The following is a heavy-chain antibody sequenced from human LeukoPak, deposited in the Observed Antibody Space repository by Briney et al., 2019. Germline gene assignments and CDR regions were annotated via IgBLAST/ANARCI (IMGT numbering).Heavy chain of an antibody. CDR2: ISSSSRDI. V-gene: IGHV3-21*04. CDR1: GFTFSSYT. D-gene: IGHD5-12*01. CDR3: ARDPGSGYEEHFDY. Sequence: GGSLRLSCAASGFTFSSYTMNWVRQAPGKGLEWVAAISSSSRDIFYTDSVKGRFTISRDNAKDSLYLQMNSLRAEDTAVYYCARDPGSGYEEHFDYWGQGTLVTVSS. J-gene: IGHJ4*02.